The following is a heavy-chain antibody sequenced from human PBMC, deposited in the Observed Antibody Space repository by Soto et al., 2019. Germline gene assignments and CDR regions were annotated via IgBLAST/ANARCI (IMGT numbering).Heavy chain of an antibody. Sequence: QVHLVESGGGVVQPGRSLRLSCAASGFTFRSYGMSWVRQAPGKGMEWVEVISYDGSNKYYADSVKGRFNISRDNSKNTLYLQMNSLRAEDTSVYYCAKDPYYYDSSGYYRDYYGMDVCGQGTTVTVSS. CDR2: ISYDGSNK. D-gene: IGHD3-22*01. V-gene: IGHV3-30*18. CDR1: GFTFRSYG. CDR3: AKDPYYYDSSGYYRDYYGMDV. J-gene: IGHJ6*02.